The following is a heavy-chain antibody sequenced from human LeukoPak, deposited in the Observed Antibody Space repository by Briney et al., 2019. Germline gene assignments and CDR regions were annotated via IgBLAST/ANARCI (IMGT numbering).Heavy chain of an antibody. CDR1: GGSFSGYY. CDR3: ARANGADIVVVPAATGAFDI. Sequence: SETLSLTCAVYGGSFSGYYWSWIRQPPGKGLEWIGEINHGGSTNYNPSLKSRVTISVDTSKNQFSLKLSSVTAADTAVYYCARANGADIVVVPAATGAFDIWGQGTMVTVSS. D-gene: IGHD2-2*01. J-gene: IGHJ3*02. CDR2: INHGGST. V-gene: IGHV4-34*01.